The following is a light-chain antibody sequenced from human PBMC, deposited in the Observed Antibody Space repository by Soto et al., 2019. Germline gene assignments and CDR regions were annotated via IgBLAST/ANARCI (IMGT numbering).Light chain of an antibody. Sequence: DIQMTQSPSTLSASVGDRVTITCRASQSISTWLAWYQQKAGKAPKLLIYKASSLESGVPSRFSGSGSGTEFTLIISSLQPDDFATYYCQQYINRWTFGQGTKVEIK. CDR1: QSISTW. J-gene: IGKJ1*01. V-gene: IGKV1-5*03. CDR3: QQYINRWT. CDR2: KAS.